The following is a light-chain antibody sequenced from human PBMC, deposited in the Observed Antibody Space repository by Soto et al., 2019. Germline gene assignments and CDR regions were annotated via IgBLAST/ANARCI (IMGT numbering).Light chain of an antibody. CDR2: ASS. V-gene: IGKV3-20*01. CDR1: QSRGSNF. CDR3: QKYNSAPLT. Sequence: EIVLRQSPGTLSLSPGERATLSCKTSQSRGSNFLAWYQHKPGQAPRLLIYASSNRATGIPDRFSGSASGTDFTLTINRLEPEDVAAYYCQKYNSAPLTFGGGTKVDI. J-gene: IGKJ4*01.